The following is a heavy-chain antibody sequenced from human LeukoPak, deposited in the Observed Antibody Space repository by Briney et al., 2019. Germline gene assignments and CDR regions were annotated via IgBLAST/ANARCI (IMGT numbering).Heavy chain of an antibody. Sequence: GGSLRLSCAATGFTFSSYGMHWVRQAPGKGLEWVALIWYDGGNKYFADSVKGRFTISRDNSQNTLYLQMNSLRAEDTAVYYCAREYYYDISGYFLDYWGQGTLVTVSS. J-gene: IGHJ4*02. V-gene: IGHV3-33*01. D-gene: IGHD3-22*01. CDR1: GFTFSSYG. CDR2: IWYDGGNK. CDR3: AREYYYDISGYFLDY.